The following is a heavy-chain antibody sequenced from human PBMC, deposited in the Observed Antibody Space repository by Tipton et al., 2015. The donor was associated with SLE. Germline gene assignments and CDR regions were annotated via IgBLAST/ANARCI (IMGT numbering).Heavy chain of an antibody. D-gene: IGHD4-17*01. CDR1: GFTFSNYG. CDR2: IYSGGAT. J-gene: IGHJ2*01. V-gene: IGHV3-23*03. CDR3: AKPPHNYGDYVSWYFDV. Sequence: SLRLSCAASGFTFSNYGMSWVRQAPGKGLEWVSFIYSGGATYYADSVEGRFTISKDNSKNTLYLQMNSLRAEDTAVYYCAKPPHNYGDYVSWYFDVWGRGTLVTVSS.